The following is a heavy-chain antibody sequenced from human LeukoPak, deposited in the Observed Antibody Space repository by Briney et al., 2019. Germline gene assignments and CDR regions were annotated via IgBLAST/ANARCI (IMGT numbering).Heavy chain of an antibody. CDR2: IYSDNT. V-gene: IGHV3-53*01. CDR1: AFTVSSNS. D-gene: IGHD1-26*01. Sequence: PGGSLRLSCTVSAFTVSSNSMSWVRQAPGKGLEWVSFIYSDNTHYSDSVKGRFTISRDNAKNSLYLQMNSLRAEDTAVYYCAREGLVGAIDYWGQGTLVTVSS. J-gene: IGHJ4*02. CDR3: AREGLVGAIDY.